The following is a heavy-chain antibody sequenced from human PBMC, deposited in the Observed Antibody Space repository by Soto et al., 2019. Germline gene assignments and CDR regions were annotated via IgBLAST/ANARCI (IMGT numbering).Heavy chain of an antibody. D-gene: IGHD3-10*01. Sequence: EVQLVESGGGLVQPGGSLRLSCAASGFTFSSYDMHWVRQAAGEGLEWVSAIGVAGDTYYPGSVEGRFTISRENAKNSLYLQMNRLRPGDEAVYYCACGFHGSGRRHGLDVWGEGTTVTVSS. CDR3: ACGFHGSGRRHGLDV. J-gene: IGHJ6*04. CDR1: GFTFSSYD. V-gene: IGHV3-13*04. CDR2: IGVAGDT.